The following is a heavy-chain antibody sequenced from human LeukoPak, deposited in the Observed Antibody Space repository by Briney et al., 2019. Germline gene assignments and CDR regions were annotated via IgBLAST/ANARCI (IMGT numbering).Heavy chain of an antibody. Sequence: ASVKVSCKASGYTFTSYYMHWVRQAPGQGLEWMGWVSPYSGDTNYAQSFQGRVTMTRDTSISTVYMELSSLTSDDMAVYFCARVRIEAAGRGLDYWGQGTPVTVSS. V-gene: IGHV1-2*02. D-gene: IGHD6-13*01. CDR3: ARVRIEAAGRGLDY. J-gene: IGHJ4*02. CDR1: GYTFTSYY. CDR2: VSPYSGDT.